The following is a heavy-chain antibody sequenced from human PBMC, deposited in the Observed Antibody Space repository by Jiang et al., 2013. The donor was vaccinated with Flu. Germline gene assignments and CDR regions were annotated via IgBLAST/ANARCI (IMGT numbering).Heavy chain of an antibody. J-gene: IGHJ6*02. Sequence: GAEVKKPGSSVKVSCKASGGTFSSYAISWVRQAPGQGLEWMGGIIPIFGTANYAQKFQGRVTITADESTSTAYMELSSLRSEDTAVYYCARPPADYGSGTLYGMDVWGQGTTVTVSS. D-gene: IGHD3-10*01. CDR3: ARPPADYGSGTLYGMDV. CDR1: GGTFSSYA. V-gene: IGHV1-69*01. CDR2: IIPIFGTA.